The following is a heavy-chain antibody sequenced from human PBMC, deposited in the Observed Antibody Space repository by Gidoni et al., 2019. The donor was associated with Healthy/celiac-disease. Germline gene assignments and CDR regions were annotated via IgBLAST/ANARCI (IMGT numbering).Heavy chain of an antibody. V-gene: IGHV3-30*02. CDR3: AKDRTATNYYGMDV. Sequence: QVQLVESGGGVVQPGGSLRLSCAASGFPFSSNGMHWVRQAPGKGLEWVAFIRYDGSNKYYADSVKGRFTISRDNSKNTLYLQMNSLRAEDTAVYYCAKDRTATNYYGMDVWGQGTTVTVSS. CDR2: IRYDGSNK. CDR1: GFPFSSNG. J-gene: IGHJ6*02.